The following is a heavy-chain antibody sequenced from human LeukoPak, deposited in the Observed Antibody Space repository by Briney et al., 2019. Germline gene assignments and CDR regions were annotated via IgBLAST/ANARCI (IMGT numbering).Heavy chain of an antibody. D-gene: IGHD3-10*01. CDR2: ISWNSGSI. J-gene: IGHJ4*02. V-gene: IGHV3-9*01. CDR3: AKVGNYYGSGSYYNPIDY. Sequence: GGSLRLSCAASGFTFDDYAMHWVRQAPGKGLEWVSGISWNSGSIGYADSVKGRFTISRDNARNSLYLQMNSLRAEDTALYYCAKVGNYYGSGSYYNPIDYWGQGTLVTVSS. CDR1: GFTFDDYA.